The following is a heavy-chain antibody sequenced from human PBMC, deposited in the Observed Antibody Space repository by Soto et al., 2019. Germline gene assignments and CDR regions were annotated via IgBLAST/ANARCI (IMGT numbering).Heavy chain of an antibody. CDR1: GGSFSGYY. CDR3: ARGVAAAGTLGA. D-gene: IGHD6-13*01. J-gene: IGHJ5*02. CDR2: INHSGST. V-gene: IGHV4-34*01. Sequence: PSETLSLTCAVYGGSFSGYYWSWIRQPPGKGLEWIGEINHSGSTNYNPSLKSRVTISVDTSKNQFSLKLSSVTAADTAVYYCARGVAAAGTLGAWGQGTLVTVSS.